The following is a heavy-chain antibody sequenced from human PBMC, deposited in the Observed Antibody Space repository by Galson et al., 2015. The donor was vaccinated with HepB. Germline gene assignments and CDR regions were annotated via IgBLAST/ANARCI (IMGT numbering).Heavy chain of an antibody. J-gene: IGHJ6*02. Sequence: SLRLSCAASGFTFSSYSMNWVRQAPGKGLEWVSYISSSSSTIYYADSVKGRFTISRDNAKNSLYLQMNSLRDEDTAVYYCAREGGRIPAYYYYGMDVWGQGTTVTVSS. CDR2: ISSSSSTI. CDR1: GFTFSSYS. CDR3: AREGGRIPAYYYYGMDV. D-gene: IGHD3-16*01. V-gene: IGHV3-48*02.